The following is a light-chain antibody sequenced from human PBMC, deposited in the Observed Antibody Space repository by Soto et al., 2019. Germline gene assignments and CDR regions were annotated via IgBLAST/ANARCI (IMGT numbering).Light chain of an antibody. CDR2: GAS. Sequence: EIVWTQSPGTLSLSPGERATLSCRASQSVSSNYLGWYQQKPCQAPRLLIYGASTRATGIPARFSGSGSGTEFTPTISSLQSEDFAVYYCQQYNNWPPWTFGQGTKVDIK. CDR3: QQYNNWPPWT. J-gene: IGKJ1*01. CDR1: QSVSSN. V-gene: IGKV3-15*01.